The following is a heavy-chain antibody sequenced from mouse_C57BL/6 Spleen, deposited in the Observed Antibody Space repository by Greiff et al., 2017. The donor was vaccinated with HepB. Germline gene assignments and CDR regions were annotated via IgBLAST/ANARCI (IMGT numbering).Heavy chain of an antibody. Sequence: EVQLQQSGPELVKPGASVKISCKASGYSFTGYYMNWVKQSPEKSLEWIGEINPSTGGTTYNQKFKAKATLTVDKSSSTAYMQLKSLTSEDSAFYYCARPYYYGSPAWFAYWGQGTLVTVSA. CDR3: ARPYYYGSPAWFAY. CDR1: GYSFTGYY. V-gene: IGHV1-42*01. CDR2: INPSTGGT. J-gene: IGHJ3*01. D-gene: IGHD1-1*01.